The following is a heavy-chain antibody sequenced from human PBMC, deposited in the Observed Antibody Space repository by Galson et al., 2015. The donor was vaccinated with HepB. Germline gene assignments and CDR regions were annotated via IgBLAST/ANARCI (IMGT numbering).Heavy chain of an antibody. CDR1: GFTFSSYA. D-gene: IGHD6-19*01. CDR3: AKDRRKAVAGYNCDY. Sequence: SLRLSCAASGFTFSSYAMHWVRQAPGKGLEWVAVISNDGSNKYYADSLKGRFTISRDNSKNTLYLQMNSLRAEDTAVYYCAKDRRKAVAGYNCDYWGQGALVTVSS. CDR2: ISNDGSNK. V-gene: IGHV3-30*18. J-gene: IGHJ4*02.